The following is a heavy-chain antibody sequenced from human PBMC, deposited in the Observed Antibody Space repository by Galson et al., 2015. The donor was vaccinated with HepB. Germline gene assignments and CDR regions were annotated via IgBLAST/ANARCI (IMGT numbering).Heavy chain of an antibody. J-gene: IGHJ3*01. CDR1: GFTFSNYR. V-gene: IGHV3-21*01. CDR2: ISSTSNI. CDR3: ARERIDCISTSCYGVAFDV. Sequence: LRLSCAASGFTFSNYRMNWVRQAPGEGLEWVSSISSTSNIYYADSVKGRFTISRDNAKNSLHLQMNSLRVEDTAVYYCARERIDCISTSCYGVAFDVWGQGTMVTVSS. D-gene: IGHD2-2*01.